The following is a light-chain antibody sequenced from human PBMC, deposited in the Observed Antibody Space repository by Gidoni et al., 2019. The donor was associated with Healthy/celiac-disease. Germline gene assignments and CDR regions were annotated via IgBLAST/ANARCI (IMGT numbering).Light chain of an antibody. CDR2: EGS. Sequence: QSALTQPASVSGSPGQSTTISCTGTSSDVGSYNLVSWYQQHPGKAPKLMIYEGSKRPSGVSNRFSGSKSGNTASLTISGLQAEDEADYYCCSYAGSSTLGVFGTGTKVTVL. V-gene: IGLV2-23*01. CDR1: SSDVGSYNL. J-gene: IGLJ1*01. CDR3: CSYAGSSTLGV.